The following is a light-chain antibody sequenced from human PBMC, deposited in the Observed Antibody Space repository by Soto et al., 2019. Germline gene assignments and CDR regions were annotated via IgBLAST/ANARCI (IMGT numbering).Light chain of an antibody. CDR3: AAWDDSLNGYV. J-gene: IGLJ1*01. CDR1: SSNIGNKA. Sequence: QSVLTQPPSVSEAPRQRVTISSSGSSSNIGNKAVNWYQQVPGQAPKLLIYYDDLLPSGVSDRFSGSKSGTSASLAISGLQSEDEADYYCAAWDDSLNGYVFGTGTKLTVL. CDR2: YDD. V-gene: IGLV1-36*01.